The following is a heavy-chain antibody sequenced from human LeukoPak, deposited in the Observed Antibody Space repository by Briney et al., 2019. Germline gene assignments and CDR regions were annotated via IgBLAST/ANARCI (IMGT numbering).Heavy chain of an antibody. CDR3: ARVGFTSSWSNFDY. CDR2: INPNGGDT. V-gene: IGHV1-2*06. J-gene: IGHJ4*02. CDR1: GYTFAAYF. Sequence: ASVKVSCKASGYTFAAYFIHWVRQAPGHGLEWMGRINPNGGDTNYAQKFQGRVTMTGDTSISTAYMELSSLRSDDTAMYYCARVGFTSSWSNFDYWGQGTLVTVSS. D-gene: IGHD6-13*01.